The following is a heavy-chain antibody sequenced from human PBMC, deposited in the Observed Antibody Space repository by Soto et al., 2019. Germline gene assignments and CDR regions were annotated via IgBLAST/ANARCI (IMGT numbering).Heavy chain of an antibody. Sequence: RGSLRLSCAASGFTFSDYYMSWIRQAPGKGLEWVSYISSSGSTIYYADSVKGRFTISRDNAKNSLYLQMNSLRAEDTAVYYCARGERYYDFWSGKKLYYYYGMDVWGQGTTVTVSS. CDR3: ARGERYYDFWSGKKLYYYYGMDV. CDR1: GFTFSDYY. CDR2: ISSSGSTI. D-gene: IGHD3-3*01. V-gene: IGHV3-11*01. J-gene: IGHJ6*02.